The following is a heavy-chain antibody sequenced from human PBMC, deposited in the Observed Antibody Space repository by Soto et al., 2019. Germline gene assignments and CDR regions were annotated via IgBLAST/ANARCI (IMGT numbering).Heavy chain of an antibody. CDR3: AKLTGDSWGYFDS. J-gene: IGHJ4*02. CDR1: GFTFSSYA. CDR2: ITGNGGYT. Sequence: GGSLRPSCAASGFTFSSYAMSWVRQAPGKGLEWVSAITGNGGYTYYADSVKGRFTISRDNSKSTLYLQMNSLGAEDTAVYYCAKLTGDSWGYFDSWGQGTLVTVSS. V-gene: IGHV3-23*01. D-gene: IGHD2-21*02.